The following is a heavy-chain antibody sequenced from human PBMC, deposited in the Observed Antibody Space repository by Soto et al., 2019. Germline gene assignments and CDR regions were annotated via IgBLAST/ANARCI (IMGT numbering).Heavy chain of an antibody. J-gene: IGHJ5*02. CDR1: GFTFSSAA. Sequence: QILESGGSFVQPGGSLRLSCVAAGFTFSSAAMNWVRQAPGKGLEWVSIISDTGTRTHYADSVKGRFTISRDNPKNTLYLDMNSLRAEDTAVYYCARSLDIHYKNWFDPWGQGTLVTVSS. CDR3: ARSLDIHYKNWFDP. V-gene: IGHV3-23*01. CDR2: ISDTGTRT. D-gene: IGHD4-4*01.